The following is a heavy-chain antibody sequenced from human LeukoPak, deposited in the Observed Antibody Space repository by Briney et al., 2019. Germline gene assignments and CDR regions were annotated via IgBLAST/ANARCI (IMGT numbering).Heavy chain of an antibody. CDR1: GFTFSGYW. V-gene: IGHV3-7*01. J-gene: IGHJ4*02. CDR2: IRQDEGEI. D-gene: IGHD3-10*01. CDR3: AKVPDYYGSGRYH. Sequence: GGSLRLSCAASGFTFSGYWMSWVRQAPGKGLEWVANIRQDEGEIYYVDSVKGRFTISRDNAKNSLYLQMNSLRAEDTAVYYCAKVPDYYGSGRYHWGQGTLVTVSS.